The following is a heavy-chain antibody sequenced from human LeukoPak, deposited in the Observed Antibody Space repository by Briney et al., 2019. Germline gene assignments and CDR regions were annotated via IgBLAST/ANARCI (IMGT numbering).Heavy chain of an antibody. CDR3: ARGVYYGSGSYSDF. CDR2: ISPNSGDT. Sequence: ASMKVSCNASGYTFIGYYMHWVRQAPGQGLEWMGWISPNSGDTNYSQKFQDRVTITRDTSITTTYMELSRLRSDDTAVYYCARGVYYGSGSYSDFWGQGTLVTVSS. CDR1: GYTFIGYY. D-gene: IGHD3-10*01. J-gene: IGHJ4*02. V-gene: IGHV1-2*02.